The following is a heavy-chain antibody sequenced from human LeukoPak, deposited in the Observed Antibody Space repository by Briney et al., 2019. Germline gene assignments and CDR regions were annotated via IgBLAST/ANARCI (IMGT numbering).Heavy chain of an antibody. V-gene: IGHV3-23*01. D-gene: IGHD6-13*01. J-gene: IGHJ4*02. Sequence: GGSLSLSCAPSGFTFSSYAMSGVRQAPGRGLEWVSAICGSGGSTYYADSVKGRFTISRDNSKNTLYLQMNSLRAEDTAVYYCAKGYSSSWYVRYFDYWGQGTLVTVSS. CDR2: ICGSGGST. CDR3: AKGYSSSWYVRYFDY. CDR1: GFTFSSYA.